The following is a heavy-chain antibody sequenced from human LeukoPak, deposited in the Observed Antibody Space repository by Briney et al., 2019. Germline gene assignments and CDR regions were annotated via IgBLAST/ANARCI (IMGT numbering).Heavy chain of an antibody. V-gene: IGHV1-2*02. CDR3: ARDIVATMFENWFDP. CDR1: GYTFTGYY. J-gene: IGHJ5*02. CDR2: INPNSGGT. Sequence: GASVKVSCKASGYTFTGYYMHWVRQAPGQGLEWMGWINPNSGGTNYAQKFQGRVTMTRDTSISTAYMELSRLRSDDTAVYYCARDIVATMFENWFDPWGQGTLVTVSS. D-gene: IGHD5-12*01.